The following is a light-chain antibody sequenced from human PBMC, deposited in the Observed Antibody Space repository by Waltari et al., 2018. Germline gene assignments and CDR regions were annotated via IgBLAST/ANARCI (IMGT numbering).Light chain of an antibody. V-gene: IGKV1-39*01. CDR1: QSISTY. CDR3: QQYYTVSRT. J-gene: IGKJ1*01. Sequence: DIQMTQSPSSLSASVGDRVTITCRASQSISTYLNWYQQKPGKAPKLLICAASMLQSGVPSRFSGSGSGTDFTLTISSLQAEDVAVYYWQQYYTVSRTFGQGTRVAIK. CDR2: AAS.